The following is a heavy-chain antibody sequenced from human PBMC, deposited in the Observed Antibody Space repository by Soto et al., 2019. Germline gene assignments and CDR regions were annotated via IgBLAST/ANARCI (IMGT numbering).Heavy chain of an antibody. CDR3: AMGHRRTGIIFGS. V-gene: IGHV3-15*01. CDR1: GFTFSNAW. J-gene: IGHJ1*01. CDR2: IKSKSAGGTT. Sequence: EVQLVESGGGLVQPGGSVRLSCAASGFTFSNAWMSWVRQAPGKGLEWVGRIKSKSAGGTTEYDAPVKDRFTISSADSNNTRFLQLNTLKFESPAVYSCAMGHRRTGIIFGSWGQGTLVTVSS. D-gene: IGHD3-9*01.